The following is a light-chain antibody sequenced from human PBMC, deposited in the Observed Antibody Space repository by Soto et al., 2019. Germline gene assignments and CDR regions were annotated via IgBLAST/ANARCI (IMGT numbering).Light chain of an antibody. CDR3: QQYNKWYT. J-gene: IGKJ2*01. CDR2: GAS. V-gene: IGKV3-15*01. Sequence: EIVMTQFPATLSVSPGERATLSCRASQSVSGKLAWYQQKPGQAPRLLIYGASTRATGVPARFSGSGSGTEFTLTISSLQSEDFAVYYCQQYNKWYTFGQGTKLEIK. CDR1: QSVSGK.